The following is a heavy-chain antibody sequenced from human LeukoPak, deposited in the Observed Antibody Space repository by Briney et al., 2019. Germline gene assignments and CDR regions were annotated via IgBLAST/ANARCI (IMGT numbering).Heavy chain of an antibody. Sequence: GASEKVSCKASGYTFTSYDINWVRQAPGQGLEWMGWMNPNSGNTGYAHKFQGRVTMTRNTSISTAYMELSSLRSEDTAVYYCARAQAYYYDSSGPGSRDSDGMAVWGQGTTVTVSS. D-gene: IGHD3-22*01. J-gene: IGHJ6*02. CDR1: GYTFTSYD. V-gene: IGHV1-8*01. CDR2: MNPNSGNT. CDR3: ARAQAYYYDSSGPGSRDSDGMAV.